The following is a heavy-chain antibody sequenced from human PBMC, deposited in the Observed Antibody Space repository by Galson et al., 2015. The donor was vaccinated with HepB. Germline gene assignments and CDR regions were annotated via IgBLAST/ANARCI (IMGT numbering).Heavy chain of an antibody. CDR1: GFTFNNYW. Sequence: SLRLSCAVSGFTFNNYWMTWVRQVPGKGLECVANINGDGSEKYYVDSVRGRFTISRDNAKNSLYLQMNSLRAEDTAMYYCARESGLLKGAFAIWGQGTMVTVSS. CDR3: ARESGLLKGAFAI. V-gene: IGHV3-7*03. CDR2: INGDGSEK. D-gene: IGHD1-26*01. J-gene: IGHJ3*02.